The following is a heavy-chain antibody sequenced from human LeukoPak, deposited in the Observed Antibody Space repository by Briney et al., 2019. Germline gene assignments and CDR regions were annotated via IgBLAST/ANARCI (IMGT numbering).Heavy chain of an antibody. CDR2: INHSGST. Sequence: SETLSLTCAVSGGSFSGYYWSWIRQPPGKGLEWIGEINHSGSTNYNPSLKSRVTISVDTSKNQFSLKLSSVTAADTAVYYCARNSSGWYSYWGQGTLVTVSS. CDR1: GGSFSGYY. V-gene: IGHV4-34*01. J-gene: IGHJ4*02. CDR3: ARNSSGWYSY. D-gene: IGHD6-19*01.